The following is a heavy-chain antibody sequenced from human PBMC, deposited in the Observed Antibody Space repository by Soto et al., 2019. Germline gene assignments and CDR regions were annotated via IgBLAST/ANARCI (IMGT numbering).Heavy chain of an antibody. Sequence: QLQLQESGSGLVKPSQTLSLTCAVSGGSISSGGYSWSWIRQPPGKGLEWIGYIYHSGSTYYNPSLKSXXTXSXXRSKNQFSLKLSSVTAADTAVYYCARGSGTDYFDYWGQGTLVTVSS. CDR3: ARGSGTDYFDY. CDR2: IYHSGST. J-gene: IGHJ4*02. V-gene: IGHV4-30-2*01. CDR1: GGSISSGGYS. D-gene: IGHD1-26*01.